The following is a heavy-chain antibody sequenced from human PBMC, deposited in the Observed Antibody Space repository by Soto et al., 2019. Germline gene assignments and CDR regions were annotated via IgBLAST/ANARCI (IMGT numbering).Heavy chain of an antibody. CDR2: MNPNSGNT. CDR3: ARLTSWRYYYGMDV. V-gene: IGHV1-8*01. D-gene: IGHD5-12*01. J-gene: IGHJ6*02. Sequence: ASVKVSCKASGYTFTSYDINWVRQATGQGLEWMGWMNPNSGNTGYARKFQGRVTMTRNTSISTAYMELSSLRSEDTAVYYCARLTSWRYYYGMDVWGPGTKDTVS. CDR1: GYTFTSYD.